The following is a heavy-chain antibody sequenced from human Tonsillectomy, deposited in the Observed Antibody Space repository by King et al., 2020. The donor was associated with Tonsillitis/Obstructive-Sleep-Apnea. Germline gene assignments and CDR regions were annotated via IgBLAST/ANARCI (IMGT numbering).Heavy chain of an antibody. V-gene: IGHV1-69*10. Sequence: VQLVQSGAEVKRPGSSVKVSCKAPGGTFITYAISWVRQAPGQGLEWMGGIIPIVGVANYAQNFQGRVTITADRSTSTAYMELSSLRSEDTAVYYCARGTYYASRGYYHFDYWGQGTLVTVSS. D-gene: IGHD3-22*01. J-gene: IGHJ4*02. CDR2: IIPIVGVA. CDR1: GGTFITYA. CDR3: ARGTYYASRGYYHFDY.